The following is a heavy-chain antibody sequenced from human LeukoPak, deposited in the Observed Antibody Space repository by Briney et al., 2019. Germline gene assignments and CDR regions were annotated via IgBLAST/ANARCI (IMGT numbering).Heavy chain of an antibody. J-gene: IGHJ4*02. CDR1: GGSINSYY. Sequence: SETLSLTCTVSGGSINSYYWSWIRQPPGKGLEWIGYIYYSGSTNYNPSLKSRVTISVDTSKNQFSLKLSSVTAADTAVYYCARAQLGGYGYDYWGQGTLVTVSS. CDR3: ARAQLGGYGYDY. CDR2: IYYSGST. V-gene: IGHV4-59*01. D-gene: IGHD5-18*01.